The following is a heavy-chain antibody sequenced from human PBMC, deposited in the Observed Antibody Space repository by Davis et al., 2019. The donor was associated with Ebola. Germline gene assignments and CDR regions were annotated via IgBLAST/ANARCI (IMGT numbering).Heavy chain of an antibody. V-gene: IGHV4-34*01. CDR2: INHSGST. CDR1: GFTLSDHY. Sequence: ESLKISCAASGFTLSDHYMDWIRQPPGKGLEWIGEINHSGSTNYNPSLKSRVTISVDTSKNQFSLKLSSVTAADTAVYYCARAPTGVQDAFDIWGQGTMVTVSS. J-gene: IGHJ3*02. CDR3: ARAPTGVQDAFDI. D-gene: IGHD7-27*01.